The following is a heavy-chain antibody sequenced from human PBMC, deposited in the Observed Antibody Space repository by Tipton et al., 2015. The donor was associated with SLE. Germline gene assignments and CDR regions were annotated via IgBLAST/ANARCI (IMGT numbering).Heavy chain of an antibody. J-gene: IGHJ4*02. V-gene: IGHV3-30-3*01. CDR1: GFTFSSYA. Sequence: SLRLSCAASGFTFSSYAMHWVRQAPGKGLEWVAVITYDGSNKYYADSVKGRFTISRDNSKNTLYLQMNSLRAEDTAVYYCAKDPGGYSYLGYWGQGTLVTVSS. CDR3: AKDPGGYSYLGY. CDR2: ITYDGSNK. D-gene: IGHD1-1*01.